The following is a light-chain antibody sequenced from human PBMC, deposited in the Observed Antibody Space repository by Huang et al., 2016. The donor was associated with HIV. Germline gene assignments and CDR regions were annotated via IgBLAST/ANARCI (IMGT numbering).Light chain of an antibody. V-gene: IGKV1-39*01. CDR2: SAA. Sequence: DILLTQSPSSLSASVGDRVTITCRASQNINTYLNWYQQKPGTAPNLLIHSAATLQPGVPARFSGSGSGTDFTLTVNSLQPEDSATYYCQQGYSALITFGQGTRL. CDR3: QQGYSALIT. J-gene: IGKJ5*01. CDR1: QNINTY.